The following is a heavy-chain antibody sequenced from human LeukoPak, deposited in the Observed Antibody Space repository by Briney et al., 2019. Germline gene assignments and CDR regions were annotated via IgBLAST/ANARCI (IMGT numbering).Heavy chain of an antibody. V-gene: IGHV1-18*01. Sequence: GASVNVSCKASGYTSTRYGISWVRQAPGQGLEWMGWISAYNGNTNYAQKLQGRVTMTTDTSTSTAYMELRSLRSDDTAVYYCARKMATILYAFDIWGQGTMVTVSS. CDR2: ISAYNGNT. CDR3: ARKMATILYAFDI. D-gene: IGHD5-24*01. J-gene: IGHJ3*02. CDR1: GYTSTRYG.